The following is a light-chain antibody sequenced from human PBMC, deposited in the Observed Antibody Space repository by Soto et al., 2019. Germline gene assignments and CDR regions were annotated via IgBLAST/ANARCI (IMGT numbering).Light chain of an antibody. J-gene: IGLJ1*01. Sequence: QSVLTQPPSVSGAPVQRVTISGVGSSSNIGAGYDVHWYQQLPGTAPKLLINGNNNRPSGVPDRFSGSKSSTSASLAITGLQAEDEADYYCQSYDSRLLYVFGTGTKVTVL. V-gene: IGLV1-40*01. CDR1: SSNIGAGYD. CDR3: QSYDSRLLYV. CDR2: GNN.